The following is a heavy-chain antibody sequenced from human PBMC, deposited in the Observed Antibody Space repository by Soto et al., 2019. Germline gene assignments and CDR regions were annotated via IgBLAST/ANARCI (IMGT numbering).Heavy chain of an antibody. D-gene: IGHD2-2*01. J-gene: IGHJ4*02. V-gene: IGHV1-3*05. CDR2: INAGTGNT. CDR3: AVNPSQSPLH. CDR1: GYTFTSYA. Sequence: QVQLVQSGAEEKKPGASVKVSCKASGYTFTSYAMHWVRQAPGQRLEWMGWINAGTGNTKYSQKFQGRVTITRDTTASTAYMELSSLRSEDTAVCYCAVNPSQSPLHWGQGTLVTVSS.